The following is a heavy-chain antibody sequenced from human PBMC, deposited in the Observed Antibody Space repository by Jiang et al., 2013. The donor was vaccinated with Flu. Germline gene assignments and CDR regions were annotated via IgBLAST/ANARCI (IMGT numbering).Heavy chain of an antibody. CDR2: INPNSGGT. D-gene: IGHD6-13*01. CDR3: ARIVAAAGTSLDY. Sequence: TGYYMHWVRQAPGQGLEWMGRINPNSGGTNYAQKFQGRVTMTRDTSISTAYMELSRLRSDDTAVYYCARIVAAAGTSLDYWGQGTLVTVSS. J-gene: IGHJ4*02. CDR1: TGYY. V-gene: IGHV1-2*06.